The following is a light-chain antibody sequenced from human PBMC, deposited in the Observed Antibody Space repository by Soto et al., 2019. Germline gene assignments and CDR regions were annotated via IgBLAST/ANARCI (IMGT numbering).Light chain of an antibody. Sequence: QSVLPQPRSVSGSPGQSVTISCTGTSSDVGGYNYVSWYQQHPGKAPKLMIYDVSKRPSGVPDRFSGSKSGNTASLTISGLQAEDEADYYCCSYAGSYTYVFGTGTKSPS. CDR2: DVS. J-gene: IGLJ1*01. V-gene: IGLV2-11*01. CDR1: SSDVGGYNY. CDR3: CSYAGSYTYV.